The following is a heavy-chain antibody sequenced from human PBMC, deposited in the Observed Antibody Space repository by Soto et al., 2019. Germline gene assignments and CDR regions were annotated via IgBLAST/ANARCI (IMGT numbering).Heavy chain of an antibody. D-gene: IGHD3-3*01. CDR2: ISYDGSNK. J-gene: IGHJ4*02. CDR1: GFTFSSYG. CDR3: AKDRPYYDFLSGYVADY. Sequence: GGSLRLSCAASGFTFSSYGMHWVRQAPGKGLEWVAVISYDGSNKYYADSVKGRFTISRDNSKNTLYLQMNSLRAEDTAVYYCAKDRPYYDFLSGYVADYWGQGTLVTVSS. V-gene: IGHV3-30*18.